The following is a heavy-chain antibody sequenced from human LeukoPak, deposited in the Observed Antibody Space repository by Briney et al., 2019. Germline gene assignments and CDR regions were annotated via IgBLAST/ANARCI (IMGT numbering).Heavy chain of an antibody. CDR1: GFTFSNYG. J-gene: IGHJ4*02. Sequence: GGSLRLSCAASGFTFSNYGMHWVRQAPGKGLEWVAFIRYDGTNKYYADSVKGRFTISRDNAKNSLYLQMNSLRAEDTAVYYCARHDGGSWYQMDSGFDYWGRGTLVTVSS. V-gene: IGHV3-30*02. CDR3: ARHDGGSWYQMDSGFDY. D-gene: IGHD6-13*01. CDR2: IRYDGTNK.